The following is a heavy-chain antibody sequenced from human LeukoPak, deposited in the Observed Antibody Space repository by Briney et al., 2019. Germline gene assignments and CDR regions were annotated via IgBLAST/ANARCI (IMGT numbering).Heavy chain of an antibody. CDR1: GGSFSGYY. D-gene: IGHD5-18*01. V-gene: IGHV4-34*01. CDR2: INHSGST. Sequence: SETLSLTCAVYGGSFSGYYWSWIRQPPGKGLEWIGEINHSGSTNYNPSLKSRVTISVDTSKNQFSLKQSSVTAADTAVYYCARGLLGYSYGWPLTYYFDYWGQGTLVTVSS. J-gene: IGHJ4*02. CDR3: ARGLLGYSYGWPLTYYFDY.